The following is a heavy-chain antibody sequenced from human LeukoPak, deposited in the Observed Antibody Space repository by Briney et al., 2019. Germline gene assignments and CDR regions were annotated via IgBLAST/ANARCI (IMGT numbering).Heavy chain of an antibody. CDR1: GGTFSSYA. D-gene: IGHD5-18*01. CDR2: IIPIFGTA. V-gene: IGHV1-69*05. J-gene: IGHJ4*02. CDR3: ARDRYSYGYFDY. Sequence: GASVKVSCKASGGTFSSYAISWVRQAPGQGLEWMGGIIPIFGTANYAQKFQGRVTITTDESTSTAYMELSSLRPEDTAVYYCARDRYSYGYFDYWGQGTLVTVSS.